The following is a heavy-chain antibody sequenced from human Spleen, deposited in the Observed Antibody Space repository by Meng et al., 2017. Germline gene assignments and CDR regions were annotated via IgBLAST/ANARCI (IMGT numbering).Heavy chain of an antibody. CDR3: AREAYSSSRRIQH. CDR2: INHSGST. CDR1: GGSFSGYD. V-gene: IGHV4-34*01. J-gene: IGHJ1*01. Sequence: SETLSLTCAVYGGSFSGYDWSWIRQPPGKGLEWIGEINHSGSTNYNPSLKSRVTISVDTSKNQFSLKLSSVTAADTAVYYCAREAYSSSRRIQHWGQGTLVTVSS. D-gene: IGHD6-13*01.